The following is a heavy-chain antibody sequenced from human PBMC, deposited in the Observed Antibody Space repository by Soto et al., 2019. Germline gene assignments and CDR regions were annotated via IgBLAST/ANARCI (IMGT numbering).Heavy chain of an antibody. CDR3: ARDPRGGYYDSSGYYVDY. V-gene: IGHV1-18*01. CDR1: GYTFTCYA. D-gene: IGHD3-22*01. Sequence: ASVKVSCKASGYTFTCYAISWVRQAPGQGLEWMGWISAHNGNTNYAQNLQGRVTMTTDSSTSTAYMELRSLRSDDTAVYYCARDPRGGYYDSSGYYVDYWGQGTLVTVSS. J-gene: IGHJ4*02. CDR2: ISAHNGNT.